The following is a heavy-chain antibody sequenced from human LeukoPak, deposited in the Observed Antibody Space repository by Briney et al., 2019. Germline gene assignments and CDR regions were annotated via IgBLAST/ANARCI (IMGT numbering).Heavy chain of an antibody. CDR3: ARRGIAAAGYDY. CDR2: MYYSGTT. J-gene: IGHJ4*02. D-gene: IGHD6-13*01. V-gene: IGHV4-59*08. Sequence: PSETLSLTCTVPGGSISSYYWSWIRQSPGKGLEWNGYMYYSGTTNYNTSLKSRVTILVDTSKNQFSLNLSSVTAADTAVYYCARRGIAAAGYDYWGQGTLVTVSS. CDR1: GGSISSYY.